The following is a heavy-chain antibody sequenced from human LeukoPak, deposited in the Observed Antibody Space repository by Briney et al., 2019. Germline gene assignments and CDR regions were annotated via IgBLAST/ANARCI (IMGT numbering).Heavy chain of an antibody. Sequence: GESLKISCKGSGYSFTSYWIGWVRQMPGKGLEWMGIIYPGDSDTRYSPSFQGQVTISADKSISTAYLQWSSLKASDTAMYYCARGSRVFAHYDSSGYYSAFDIWGQGTMVTFSS. V-gene: IGHV5-51*01. J-gene: IGHJ3*02. CDR3: ARGSRVFAHYDSSGYYSAFDI. CDR1: GYSFTSYW. CDR2: IYPGDSDT. D-gene: IGHD3-22*01.